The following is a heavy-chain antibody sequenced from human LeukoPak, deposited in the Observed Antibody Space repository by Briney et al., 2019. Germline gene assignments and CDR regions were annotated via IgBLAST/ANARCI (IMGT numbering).Heavy chain of an antibody. CDR2: IRYDGSNK. J-gene: IGHJ4*02. CDR1: GFTFSSYG. V-gene: IGHV3-30*02. Sequence: GGSLRLSCAASGFTFSSYGMHWVRQAPGKGLEWVAFIRYDGSNKYYADSVKGRFTISRDNAKNTLYLQVNSLRAEDTAVYYCAKGIAAARDYWGQGTLVTVSS. CDR3: AKGIAAARDY. D-gene: IGHD6-13*01.